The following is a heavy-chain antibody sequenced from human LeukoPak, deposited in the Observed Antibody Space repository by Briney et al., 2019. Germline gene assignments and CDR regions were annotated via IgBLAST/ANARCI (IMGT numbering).Heavy chain of an antibody. Sequence: PGGSLRLSCAASGFTFSSYWMHWVRQAPGKGPVWVSRINNDGSGTTYADSVKGRFTISRDDAKNTLYLQMNSLRAEDTAVYYCARDSADIVVVVAANDYWGQGTLVTVSS. CDR3: ARDSADIVVVVAANDY. D-gene: IGHD2-15*01. CDR2: INNDGSGT. CDR1: GFTFSSYW. J-gene: IGHJ4*02. V-gene: IGHV3-74*01.